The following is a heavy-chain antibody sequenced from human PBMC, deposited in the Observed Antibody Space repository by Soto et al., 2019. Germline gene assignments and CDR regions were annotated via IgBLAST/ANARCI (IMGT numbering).Heavy chain of an antibody. Sequence: SETLSLTCTISGGSISNYYWTWIRQPPGKGLEWIGYVYYSGNTNYNPSLKSRVSISVDMSKNQFSLELSSVTAADTAMYYCARGVGTDVVGLGFYDAFDIWGAGTKVTVSS. J-gene: IGHJ3*02. V-gene: IGHV4-59*01. CDR3: ARGVGTDVVGLGFYDAFDI. CDR2: VYYSGNT. CDR1: GGSISNYY. D-gene: IGHD5-18*01.